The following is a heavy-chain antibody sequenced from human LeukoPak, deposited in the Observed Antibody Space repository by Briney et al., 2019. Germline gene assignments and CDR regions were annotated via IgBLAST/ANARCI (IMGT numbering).Heavy chain of an antibody. D-gene: IGHD2-21*01. CDR1: GGSISSYY. CDR3: ARAFQDQGNFDY. CDR2: IYYSGST. V-gene: IGHV4-59*01. Sequence: SETLSLTCTVSGGSISSYYWSWIRQPPGKGLEWIGYIYYSGSTNYNPSLKSRVTISVDTSKNQFSLKLGSVTAADTAVYYCARAFQDQGNFDYWGQGTLVTVSS. J-gene: IGHJ4*02.